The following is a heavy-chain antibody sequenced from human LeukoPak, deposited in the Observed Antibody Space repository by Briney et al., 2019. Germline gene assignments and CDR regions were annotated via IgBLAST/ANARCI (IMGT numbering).Heavy chain of an antibody. D-gene: IGHD2-15*01. CDR3: ARWVNEEAATDYFDY. J-gene: IGHJ4*02. CDR2: IYYSGST. V-gene: IGHV4-39*07. CDR1: GGSISSSSYY. Sequence: PSETLSLTCTVSGGSISSSSYYWGWIRQPPGKGLEWIGSIYYSGSTYYNPSLKSRVTISVDTSKNQFSLKLSSVTAAATAVYYCARWVNEEAATDYFDYWGQETLVTVSS.